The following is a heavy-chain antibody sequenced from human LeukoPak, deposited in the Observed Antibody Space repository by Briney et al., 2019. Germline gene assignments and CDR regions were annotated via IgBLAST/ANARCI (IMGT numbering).Heavy chain of an antibody. Sequence: ASVKVSCKVSGYTLTELSMHWVRQAPGKGLEWMGGFDPEDGETIYAQKFQGRVTMTEDTSTDTAYMELSSLRSEDTAVYYCATRCLRTSCSNFDYWGQGTLVTVSS. J-gene: IGHJ4*02. V-gene: IGHV1-24*01. CDR1: GYTLTELS. CDR3: ATRCLRTSCSNFDY. D-gene: IGHD2-2*01. CDR2: FDPEDGET.